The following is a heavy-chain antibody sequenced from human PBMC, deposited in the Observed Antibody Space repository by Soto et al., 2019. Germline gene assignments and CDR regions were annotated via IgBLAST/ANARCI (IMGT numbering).Heavy chain of an antibody. CDR2: ISYDGSNK. D-gene: IGHD2-15*01. J-gene: IGHJ4*02. CDR1: GFTFSSYG. Sequence: QVQLVESGGGVVQPGRSLRLSCAASGFTFSSYGMHWVRQAPGKGLEWVAVISYDGSNKYYADSVKGRFTISRDNSKNTLYLQMNSLRAEDTAVYYCAKDGPGYCSGGSCYEPFDYWGQGTLVTVSS. CDR3: AKDGPGYCSGGSCYEPFDY. V-gene: IGHV3-30*18.